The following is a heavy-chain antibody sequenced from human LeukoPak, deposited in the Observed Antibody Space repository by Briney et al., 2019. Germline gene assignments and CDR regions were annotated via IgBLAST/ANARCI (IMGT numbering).Heavy chain of an antibody. D-gene: IGHD2-2*02. Sequence: ASVKVSCKASGGTFSSYAISWVRQAPGQGLEWMGRIIPIFGTANYAQKFQGRVTITAVKSTSTAYMELSSLRSEDTAVYYCARDEGYCSSTSCYNSWGQGTLVTVSS. J-gene: IGHJ4*02. CDR3: ARDEGYCSSTSCYNS. CDR2: IIPIFGTA. V-gene: IGHV1-69*06. CDR1: GGTFSSYA.